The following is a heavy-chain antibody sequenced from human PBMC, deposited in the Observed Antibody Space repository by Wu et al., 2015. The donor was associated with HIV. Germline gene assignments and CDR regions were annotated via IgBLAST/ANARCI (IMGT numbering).Heavy chain of an antibody. J-gene: IGHJ6*02. V-gene: IGHV1-8*01. CDR3: TSVRRVPTYYYYGVDV. Sequence: QVQLVQSGTEVKKPGASVKVSCKASGSSFTAYDINWVRQAAGQGLEWMGWMNLYSGNSGYTQKLQGRVTMTRNTSISTAYMELSSLRSEDTAVYYCTSVRRVPTYYYYGVDVWARGPRSSSP. D-gene: IGHD2-2*01. CDR2: MNLYSGNS. CDR1: GSSFTAYD.